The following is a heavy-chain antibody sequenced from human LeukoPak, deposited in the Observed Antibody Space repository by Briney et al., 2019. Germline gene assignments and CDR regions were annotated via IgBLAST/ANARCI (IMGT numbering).Heavy chain of an antibody. D-gene: IGHD3-22*01. V-gene: IGHV4-59*08. J-gene: IGHJ3*02. CDR1: GGSISSYY. CDR2: IYYSGST. Sequence: SETLSLTCTVSGGSISSYYWSWIRQPPGKGLEWIGYIYYSGSTNYNPSLKSRVTISVDTSKNQFSLKLSSVTAADTAVHYCARGGYYYDSSGYYYRAFDIWGQGTMVTVSS. CDR3: ARGGYYYDSSGYYYRAFDI.